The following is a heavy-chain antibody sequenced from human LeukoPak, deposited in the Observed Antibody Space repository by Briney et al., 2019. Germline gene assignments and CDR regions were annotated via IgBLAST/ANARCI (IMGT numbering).Heavy chain of an antibody. J-gene: IGHJ2*01. D-gene: IGHD4-17*01. CDR1: GGTFSSYA. CDR3: ARDEDYGDSWYFDL. CDR2: ISAYNGNT. V-gene: IGHV1-18*01. Sequence: ASVKVSCKAPGGTFSSYAISWVRQAPGQGLEWMGWISAYNGNTNYAQKLQGRVTMTTDTSTSTAYMELRSLRSDDTAVYYCARDEDYGDSWYFDLWGRGTLVTVSS.